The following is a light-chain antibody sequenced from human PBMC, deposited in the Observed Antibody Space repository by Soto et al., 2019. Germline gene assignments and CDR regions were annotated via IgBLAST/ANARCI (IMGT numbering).Light chain of an antibody. Sequence: QAVLTQPPSASGTPGQRVTISCSGSSSNIGSNSVHWYQQLPGTAPKVLIYTNSQRPSGVPDRFSGSKSGTSASLAISGLQSEDEANYYCAAWDDILNGVVFGGGTKLTVL. J-gene: IGLJ2*01. CDR2: TNS. CDR3: AAWDDILNGVV. CDR1: SSNIGSNS. V-gene: IGLV1-44*01.